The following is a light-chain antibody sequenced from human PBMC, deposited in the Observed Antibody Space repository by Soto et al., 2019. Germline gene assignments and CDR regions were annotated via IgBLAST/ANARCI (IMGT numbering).Light chain of an antibody. J-gene: IGKJ4*01. Sequence: EIVLTQSPATLSLSPGDRAALSCRASQGVGRFLAWYQQKPGQAPRPLIYDASNRATGIPARFSGSGSETDFTLAIDNLEPEDFAAYYCQQRGGWPLTFGGGTKVEIK. V-gene: IGKV3-11*01. CDR3: QQRGGWPLT. CDR2: DAS. CDR1: QGVGRF.